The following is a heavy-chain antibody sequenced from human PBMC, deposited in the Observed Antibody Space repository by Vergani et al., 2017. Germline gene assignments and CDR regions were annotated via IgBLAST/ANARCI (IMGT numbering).Heavy chain of an antibody. CDR1: GGTFSSYA. V-gene: IGHV1-69*18. CDR2: IIPIFGTA. D-gene: IGHD5-18*01. CDR3: AKDQVDTAMVMMWEMRGYDY. J-gene: IGHJ4*02. Sequence: QVQLVQSGAEVKKPGSSVKVSCKASGGTFSSYAISWVRQAPGQGLEWMGRIIPIFGTANYAQKFQGRVTITADESTSTAYMELSSLRSEDTAVYYCAKDQVDTAMVMMWEMRGYDYWGQGTLVTVSS.